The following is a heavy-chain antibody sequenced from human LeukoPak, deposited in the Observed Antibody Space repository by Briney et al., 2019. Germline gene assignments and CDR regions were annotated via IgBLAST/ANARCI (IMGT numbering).Heavy chain of an antibody. CDR2: ITSSGSHI. Sequence: GGSLRLSCAGSGFPFNSYIMSWVRQTPGQGLEWVASITSSGSHIYYGDSVDGRFTISRDNAKNSLFLQMNSLRVEDTAVYYCARSGGLYYDSWSGFYSASRELDYWGQGTLVTVSS. V-gene: IGHV3-21*06. CDR1: GFPFNSYI. D-gene: IGHD3-3*01. CDR3: ARSGGLYYDSWSGFYSASRELDY. J-gene: IGHJ4*02.